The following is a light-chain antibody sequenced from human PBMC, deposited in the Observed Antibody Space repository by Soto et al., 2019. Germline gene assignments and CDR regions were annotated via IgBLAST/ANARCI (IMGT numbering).Light chain of an antibody. CDR2: EVS. CDR3: SSYTRSSTYV. J-gene: IGLJ1*01. V-gene: IGLV2-14*01. CDR1: SSDVGGYNY. Sequence: QSVLTQPASVSGSPGQSITISCTGTSSDVGGYNYVSWYQQHPGKAPKLMIYEVSNRPSGVSNRFSGSKSGNTASLTISRLQAEDEADYYCSSYTRSSTYVFGTGTKVTV.